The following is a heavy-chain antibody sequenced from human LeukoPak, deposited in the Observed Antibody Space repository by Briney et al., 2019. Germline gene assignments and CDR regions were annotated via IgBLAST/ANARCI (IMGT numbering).Heavy chain of an antibody. CDR1: GGSIHSSSYY. V-gene: IGHV4-39*01. Sequence: SETLSLTCTVSGGSIHSSSYYWGWIRQSPGKGLEWIGRIYYRGNTHYNPSLKSRVTISVDTSRNQFSLRLNSVTAADTAVHYCEVGNYYSFDDWGQGTRVTVSS. CDR2: IYYRGNT. D-gene: IGHD3-10*01. J-gene: IGHJ4*02. CDR3: EVGNYYSFDD.